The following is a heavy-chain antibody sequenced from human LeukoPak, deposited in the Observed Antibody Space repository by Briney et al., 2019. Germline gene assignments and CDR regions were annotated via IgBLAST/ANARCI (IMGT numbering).Heavy chain of an antibody. Sequence: SVKVSCKASGGTFSSYAISWVRQAPGQVLGWMGRIIPILGIANYAQKFQGRVTITADKSTSTAYMELSSLRSEDTAVYYCARDQKLWLQGPNYFDYWGQGTLVTVSS. CDR3: ARDQKLWLQGPNYFDY. CDR2: IIPILGIA. V-gene: IGHV1-69*04. CDR1: GGTFSSYA. D-gene: IGHD5-18*01. J-gene: IGHJ4*02.